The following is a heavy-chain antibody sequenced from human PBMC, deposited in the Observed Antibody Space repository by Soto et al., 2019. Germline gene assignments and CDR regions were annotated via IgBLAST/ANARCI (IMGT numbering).Heavy chain of an antibody. CDR1: GGSISSGDYY. V-gene: IGHV4-31*03. CDR2: IYYSGRT. Sequence: QVQLQESGPGLVKPSQTLSLTCTVSGGSISSGDYYWSWIRQHPGKGLEWIGYIYYSGRTYYNPSLKNRVTIPVDTSKNQFSLKLSSVTAADTAVYYCARWWSGSRQGFDPWGQGTLVTVSS. J-gene: IGHJ5*02. CDR3: ARWWSGSRQGFDP. D-gene: IGHD3-3*01.